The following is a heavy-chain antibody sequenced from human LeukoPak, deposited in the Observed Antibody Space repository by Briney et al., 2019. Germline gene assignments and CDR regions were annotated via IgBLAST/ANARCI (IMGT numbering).Heavy chain of an antibody. CDR2: IRYDGSNK. J-gene: IGHJ4*02. D-gene: IGHD4-17*01. Sequence: PGGSLRLSCAASGFTFSSYGMHWVRQAPGKGLEWVAFIRYDGSNKYYADSVKGRFTISRDNSKNTLYLQLNSLRAEDTAVYYCAKDQAVTLFSYFDYWGQGTLVTVSS. V-gene: IGHV3-30*02. CDR3: AKDQAVTLFSYFDY. CDR1: GFTFSSYG.